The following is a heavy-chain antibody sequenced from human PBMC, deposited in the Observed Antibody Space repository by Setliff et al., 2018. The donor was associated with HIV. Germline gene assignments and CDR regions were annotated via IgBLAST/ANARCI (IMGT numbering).Heavy chain of an antibody. CDR2: MNPNSGNS. D-gene: IGHD3-10*01. CDR3: TRIRAMVRGVTSYDAFDI. V-gene: IGHV1-8*01. J-gene: IGHJ3*02. CDR1: GYTFTSFD. Sequence: AASVMVSCKASGYTFTSFDINWVRQATGQGLEWMGWMNPNSGNSGFAQKFQGRVTMTRNSSISTAYMELSSLRFDDTAVYYCTRIRAMVRGVTSYDAFDIWGQGTKVTVSS.